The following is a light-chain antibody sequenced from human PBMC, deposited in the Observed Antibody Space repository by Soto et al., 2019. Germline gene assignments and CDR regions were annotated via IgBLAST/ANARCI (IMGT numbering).Light chain of an antibody. J-gene: IGKJ1*01. CDR1: QNIRGNE. CDR3: QDDGPSAPWT. V-gene: IGKV3-20*01. Sequence: EVVLTQSPGTLSLSPGERATLSCRASQNIRGNELAWYQQTPGQAPRLLIYRDSSRATAIPDRLSGRGSGTDRHLTTSILEPEDVAVDYRQDDGPSAPWTFGQGTKVEIK. CDR2: RDS.